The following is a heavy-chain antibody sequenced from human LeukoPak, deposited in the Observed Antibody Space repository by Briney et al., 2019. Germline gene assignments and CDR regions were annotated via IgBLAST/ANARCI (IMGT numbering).Heavy chain of an antibody. V-gene: IGHV3-23*01. CDR2: ISGSGGST. J-gene: IGHJ4*02. D-gene: IGHD2-2*02. CDR1: GFTFSSYA. CDR3: AKDLGYCSSTSCYTPLFDY. Sequence: PGGSLRLSCAASGFTFSSYAMSWVRQAPGKGLEWVSAISGSGGSTYYADSVRGRFTISRDNSKNTLYLQVNSLRAEDTAVYYCAKDLGYCSSTSCYTPLFDYWGQGTLVTVSS.